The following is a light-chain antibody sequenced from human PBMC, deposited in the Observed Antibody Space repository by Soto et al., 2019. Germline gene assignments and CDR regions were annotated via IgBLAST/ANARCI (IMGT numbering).Light chain of an antibody. CDR2: HAS. CDR1: QSVGSS. Sequence: IVMTQSPATLSVSPGERATLSCRASQSVGSSLAWYQQKPGQAPRLLIYHASTRTTAVPARFSGSGSGTEFTLTLSSLQSEDFAVYYCQHHFSLPPFAFGPGTKLEI. J-gene: IGKJ2*01. CDR3: QHHFSLPPFA. V-gene: IGKV3-15*01.